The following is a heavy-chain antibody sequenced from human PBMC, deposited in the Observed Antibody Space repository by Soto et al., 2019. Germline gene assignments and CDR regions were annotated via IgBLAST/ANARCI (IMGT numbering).Heavy chain of an antibody. D-gene: IGHD6-19*01. CDR2: IIPIFGTA. CDR3: ARDAAVAGTGLHMMDY. J-gene: IGHJ4*02. V-gene: IGHV1-69*13. CDR1: GGTFSSYA. Sequence: GASVKVSCKASGGTFSSYAISWVRQAPGQGLEWMGGIIPIFGTANYAQKFQGRVTITADESTSTAYMELSSLRSEDTAVYYCARDAAVAGTGLHMMDYWGQGTLVTVSS.